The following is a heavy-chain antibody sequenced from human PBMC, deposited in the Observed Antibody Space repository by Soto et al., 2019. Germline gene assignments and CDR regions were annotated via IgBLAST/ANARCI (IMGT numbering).Heavy chain of an antibody. CDR2: ISYDGSNK. D-gene: IGHD3-10*01. CDR3: AKEPTSGKYGMDV. J-gene: IGHJ6*02. CDR1: GFTFSSYG. V-gene: IGHV3-30*18. Sequence: QVQLVESGGGVVQPGRSLRLSCAASGFTFSSYGMHWVRQAPGKGLEWVAVISYDGSNKYYADSVKGIFTISRDNSKNPLYLQMTSLRAEDTAVYYCAKEPTSGKYGMDVWGQGTTVTVSS.